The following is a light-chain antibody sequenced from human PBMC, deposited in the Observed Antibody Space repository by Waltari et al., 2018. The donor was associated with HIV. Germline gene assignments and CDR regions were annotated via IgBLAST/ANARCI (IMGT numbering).Light chain of an antibody. J-gene: IGKJ5*01. V-gene: IGKV3-20*01. CDR2: GAS. Sequence: EIVLTQSPGTLSLSPGERATLSCRASQSVSSSYLAWYQQKPGQAPRRLIYGASSRATGIPDRFSGSGSGTDFTLTISRLEPEDFAVYYCQQYGSSPPLTFGQGTRLEI. CDR1: QSVSSSY. CDR3: QQYGSSPPLT.